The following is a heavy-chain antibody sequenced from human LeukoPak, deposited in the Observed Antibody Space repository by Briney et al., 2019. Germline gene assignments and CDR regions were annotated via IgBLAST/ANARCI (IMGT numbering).Heavy chain of an antibody. J-gene: IGHJ4*02. Sequence: GGSLRLSCAASGFTFNSYSMHWVRQAPGKGLEWVALTSNDGSKKYYADSVKGRFTISRDNSKNTLFLQMECLRPEDTAVYYCAREMTGKGYFDYWGQGTLVTVSS. CDR1: GFTFNSYS. CDR2: TSNDGSKK. CDR3: AREMTGKGYFDY. V-gene: IGHV3-30*04.